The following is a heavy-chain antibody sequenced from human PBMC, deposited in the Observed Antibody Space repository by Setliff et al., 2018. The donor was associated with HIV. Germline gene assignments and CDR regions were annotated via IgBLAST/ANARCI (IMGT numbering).Heavy chain of an antibody. CDR2: ISGSSGIK. CDR1: GFTFSSYA. J-gene: IGHJ4*02. V-gene: IGHV3-23*01. CDR3: AKALYNFWSGYYSEPSDPPDD. Sequence: QPGGSLRLSCAASGFTFSSYAMSWVRQAPGKGLEWVSAISGSSGIKYYADSVKGRFTISRDNSKNTLYLQMNSLRAEDTAVYYCAKALYNFWSGYYSEPSDPPDDWGQGTLVTVSS. D-gene: IGHD3-3*01.